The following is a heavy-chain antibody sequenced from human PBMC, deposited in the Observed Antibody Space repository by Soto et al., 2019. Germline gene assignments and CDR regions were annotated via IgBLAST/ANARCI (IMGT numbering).Heavy chain of an antibody. Sequence: ETLSLTCTVSGGSISSYYWSWIRQPPGQGLEWIGYIYYSGSTNYNPSLKSRVTISVDTSKNQFSLKLSSVTAADTAVYYCATTVTPTKRYYYYYMDVWGKGTTVTVSS. D-gene: IGHD4-17*01. J-gene: IGHJ6*03. CDR3: ATTVTPTKRYYYYYMDV. CDR1: GGSISSYY. CDR2: IYYSGST. V-gene: IGHV4-59*08.